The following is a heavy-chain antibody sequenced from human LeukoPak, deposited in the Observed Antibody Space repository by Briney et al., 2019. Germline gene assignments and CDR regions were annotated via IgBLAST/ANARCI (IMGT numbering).Heavy chain of an antibody. CDR3: ARPRAFSYGQMYYFDY. D-gene: IGHD5-18*01. CDR2: INPKTGGT. J-gene: IGHJ4*02. CDR1: GYTFIDYY. V-gene: IGHV1-2*02. Sequence: ASVIVSCKASGYTFIDYYIHWVRQAPGQGLEWMGWINPKTGGTNYAQKFQGRVTMTSDTSITTAYMELSRLRFDDTAVYYCARPRAFSYGQMYYFDYWGQGALVTVSS.